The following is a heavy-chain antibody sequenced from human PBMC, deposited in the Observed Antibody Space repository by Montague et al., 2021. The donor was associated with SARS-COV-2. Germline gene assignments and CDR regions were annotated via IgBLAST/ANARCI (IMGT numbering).Heavy chain of an antibody. CDR2: SRYGGTS. CDR1: SASISNDIYC. D-gene: IGHD1-1*01. V-gene: IGHV4-39*01. CDR3: ARQDIQLRFDL. J-gene: IGHJ2*01. Sequence: SETLSLTCTVSSASISNDIYCWGWIRQPPGKGPEWIGGSRYGGTSYYKPSLESRVTISIDTSKNQCSLTMTAVTAADTAVYFCARQDIQLRFDLWGRGTLVTVSS.